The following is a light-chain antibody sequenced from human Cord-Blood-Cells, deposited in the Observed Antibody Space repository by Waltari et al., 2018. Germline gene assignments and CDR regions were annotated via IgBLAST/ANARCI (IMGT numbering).Light chain of an antibody. V-gene: IGLV2-23*01. J-gene: IGLJ3*02. CDR2: EGS. Sequence: QSALTQPASVSGSPGQSITIPCTGTSRDVGSSNLVSWYQQHPGKAPKHMIYEGSKRPSGVSNRFSGSKSGNTASLTISGLQAEDEADYYCCSYAGSSTWVFGGGTKLTVL. CDR1: SRDVGSSNL. CDR3: CSYAGSSTWV.